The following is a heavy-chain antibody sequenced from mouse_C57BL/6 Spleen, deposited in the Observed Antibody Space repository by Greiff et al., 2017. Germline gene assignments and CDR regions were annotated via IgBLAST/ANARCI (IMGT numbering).Heavy chain of an antibody. CDR3: ACHLLTTVVSKAMCY. D-gene: IGHD1-1*01. Sequence: EVMLVESGADLVKPGGSLKLSCAASGFTFSSYGMSWVRQTPDKRLEWVATISSGGSYTYYPDSVKGRFTISRDNAENTLYLQMSMLKSEDTAMYYCACHLLTTVVSKAMCYWGQGTSVTVSS. CDR2: ISSGGSYT. CDR1: GFTFSSYG. J-gene: IGHJ4*01. V-gene: IGHV5-6*01.